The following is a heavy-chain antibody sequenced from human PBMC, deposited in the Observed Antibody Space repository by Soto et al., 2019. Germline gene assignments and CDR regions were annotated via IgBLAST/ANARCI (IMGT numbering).Heavy chain of an antibody. CDR3: ARDLALAGNY. CDR2: ISSTSSYT. J-gene: IGHJ4*02. Sequence: GGSLRLSCAASGFTFSSYAMNWVRQTQEKGLEWVSSISSTSSYTHYSDSVKGRFTISRDNANNSLFLQMNSLRAEDAATYYCARDLALAGNYWGQGVLVTVSS. V-gene: IGHV3-21*01. D-gene: IGHD6-19*01. CDR1: GFTFSSYA.